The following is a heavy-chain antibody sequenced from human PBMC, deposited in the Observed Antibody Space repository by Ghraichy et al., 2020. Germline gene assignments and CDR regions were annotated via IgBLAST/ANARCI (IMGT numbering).Heavy chain of an antibody. CDR3: ASRNDYDSSLT. CDR2: IYTSGST. Sequence: LSLTCTVSGGSISSYYWSWIRQPPGKGLEWIGYIYTSGSTNYNPSLKSRVTISVDTSKNQFSLKLSSVTAADTAVYYCASRNDYDSSLTWGQGTLVTVSS. J-gene: IGHJ5*02. V-gene: IGHV4-4*09. D-gene: IGHD3-22*01. CDR1: GGSISSYY.